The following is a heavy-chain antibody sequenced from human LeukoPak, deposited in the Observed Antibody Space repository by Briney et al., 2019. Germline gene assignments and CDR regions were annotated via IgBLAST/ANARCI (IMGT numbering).Heavy chain of an antibody. CDR2: VSLSGIT. D-gene: IGHD2-8*01. Sequence: SETLSLTCGLSGGSITSTNWWSWLRQPPGQGLEWIGEVSLSGITKYNPTLNSRVIMALDTSKNHLSLNLTSVTAADTAVYFCSRENGAFSPFGYWGQGTLVTVPS. V-gene: IGHV4-4*02. CDR1: GGSITSTNW. J-gene: IGHJ4*02. CDR3: SRENGAFSPFGY.